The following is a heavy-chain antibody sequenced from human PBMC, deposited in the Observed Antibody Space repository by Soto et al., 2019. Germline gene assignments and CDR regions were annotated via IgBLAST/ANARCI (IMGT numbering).Heavy chain of an antibody. D-gene: IGHD4-17*01. J-gene: IGHJ2*01. CDR1: GGSISSGGYY. V-gene: IGHV4-31*03. CDR2: IYYSGST. Sequence: QVQLQESGPGLVKPLQTLSLTCTVSGGSISSGGYYWSWIRQHPGKGLEWIGYIYYSGSTYYNPSLKSRVTISVDTSKNQFSLKLSSVTAADTAVYYCARDKPYYGDPGWYFDLWGRGTLVTVSS. CDR3: ARDKPYYGDPGWYFDL.